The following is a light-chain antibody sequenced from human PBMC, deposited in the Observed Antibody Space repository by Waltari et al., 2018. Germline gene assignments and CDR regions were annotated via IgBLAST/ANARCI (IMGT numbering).Light chain of an antibody. CDR2: KAS. Sequence: DIQITQSPSTLSASVGDRVTITCRASQRISSWLAWYQQKPGEAPTLLIYKASTLESGVPSRFSGSGSGTEFSLSISSLQPNDFATYYCQQYSSFSTFGQGTKLEIK. CDR3: QQYSSFST. V-gene: IGKV1-5*03. CDR1: QRISSW. J-gene: IGKJ2*01.